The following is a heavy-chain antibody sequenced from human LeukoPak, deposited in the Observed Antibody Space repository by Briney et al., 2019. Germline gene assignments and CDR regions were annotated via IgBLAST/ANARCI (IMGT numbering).Heavy chain of an antibody. CDR2: ISWNSGSI. D-gene: IGHD6-19*01. V-gene: IGHV3-9*01. CDR3: AKDISPYSSGWFDY. CDR1: GFTFDDYA. J-gene: IGHJ4*02. Sequence: GRSLRLSCAASGFTFDDYAMPWVRQAPGKGLEWVSGISWNSGSIGYADSVKGRFAISRDNAKNSLYLQMNSLRAEDTALYYCAKDISPYSSGWFDYWGQGTLVTVSS.